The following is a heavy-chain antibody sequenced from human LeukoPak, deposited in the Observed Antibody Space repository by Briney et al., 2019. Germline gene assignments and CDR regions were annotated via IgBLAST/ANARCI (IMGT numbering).Heavy chain of an antibody. CDR1: GFTFATYV. CDR3: AKGQPSGSYYNYFDY. Sequence: GGSLRLSCAASGFTFATYVMTWVRQAPGKGLEWVSDISGSGGSTYYADSVKGRFTISRDKSKNTLYLQMNSLRVDDTAVYYCAKGQPSGSYYNYFDYWGQGTLVTVSS. V-gene: IGHV3-23*01. J-gene: IGHJ4*02. CDR2: ISGSGGST. D-gene: IGHD1-26*01.